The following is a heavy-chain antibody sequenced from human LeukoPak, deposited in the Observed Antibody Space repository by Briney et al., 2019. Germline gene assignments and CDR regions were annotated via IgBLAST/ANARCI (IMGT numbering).Heavy chain of an antibody. J-gene: IGHJ4*02. V-gene: IGHV3-21*01. D-gene: IGHD1-26*01. CDR3: ARDRKVEPLPDK. Sequence: GGSLRLSCAASGFTFSSYTMNWVRQAPGKGLEWVASVSSTSFHIYYADSVKGRFTISRDNAKNSLYLQLNSLRAEDTAVYYCARDRKVEPLPDKWGQGILVAVSS. CDR2: VSSTSFHI. CDR1: GFTFSSYT.